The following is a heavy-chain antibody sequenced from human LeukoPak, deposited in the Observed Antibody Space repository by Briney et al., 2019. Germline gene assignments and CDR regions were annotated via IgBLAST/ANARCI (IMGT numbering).Heavy chain of an antibody. Sequence: PSETVPLTCTVSGGSIRSGGFYWSWIRQPPGKGLEWIGYIYHTGSTYYNPSLKSRVTISIDRSKNQFSLKLSSVTAADTAVYYCARAGNSGSYPFDYWGQGTLVTVSS. J-gene: IGHJ4*02. CDR1: GGSIRSGGFY. CDR3: ARAGNSGSYPFDY. D-gene: IGHD1-26*01. CDR2: IYHTGST. V-gene: IGHV4-30-2*01.